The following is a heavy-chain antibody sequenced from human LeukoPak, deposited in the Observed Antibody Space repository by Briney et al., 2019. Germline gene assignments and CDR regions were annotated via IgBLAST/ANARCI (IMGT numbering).Heavy chain of an antibody. V-gene: IGHV4-4*02. CDR3: ASPAYYYGSGSYYTIIDY. CDR1: GGSISSSNW. J-gene: IGHJ4*02. Sequence: SGTLSLTCAVSGGSISSSNWWSWVRQPPGKGLEWIGEIYHSGSTNYNPSLKSRVTISVDKSKNQFSLKLSSVTAADTAVYYCASPAYYYGSGSYYTIIDYWGQGTLVTVSS. D-gene: IGHD3-10*01. CDR2: IYHSGST.